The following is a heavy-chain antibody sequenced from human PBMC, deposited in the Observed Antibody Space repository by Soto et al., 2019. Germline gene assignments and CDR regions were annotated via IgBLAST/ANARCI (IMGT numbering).Heavy chain of an antibody. CDR3: ATVANYYDSSGYYEIGY. Sequence: ASVKVSCKVSGYTLTELSMHWVRQAPGKGLEWMGGFDPEDGETIYAQKFQGRVTMTEDTSTDTAYMELSSLRSEDTAVYYCATVANYYDSSGYYEIGYWGQGTLVTVSS. CDR2: FDPEDGET. D-gene: IGHD3-22*01. J-gene: IGHJ4*02. V-gene: IGHV1-24*01. CDR1: GYTLTELS.